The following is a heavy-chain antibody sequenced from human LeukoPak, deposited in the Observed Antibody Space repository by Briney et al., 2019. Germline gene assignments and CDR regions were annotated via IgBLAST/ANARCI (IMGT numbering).Heavy chain of an antibody. CDR2: IYHSGST. D-gene: IGHD6-13*01. Sequence: SETLSLTCTVSGYSISSGYYWGWIRQAPGKGLEWIGSIYHSGSTYYNPSLKSRVTISVDTSKNQFSLKLSSVTAADTAVYYCARVGYSSSWSDYWGQGTLVTVSS. CDR3: ARVGYSSSWSDY. J-gene: IGHJ4*02. V-gene: IGHV4-38-2*02. CDR1: GYSISSGYY.